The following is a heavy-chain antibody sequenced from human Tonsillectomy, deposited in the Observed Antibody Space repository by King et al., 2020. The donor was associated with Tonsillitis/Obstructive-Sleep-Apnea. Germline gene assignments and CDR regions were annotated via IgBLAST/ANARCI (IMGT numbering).Heavy chain of an antibody. CDR2: IYYSGST. V-gene: IGHV4-59*12. CDR3: ARESEDMVSFDP. J-gene: IGHJ5*02. Sequence: VQLQESGPGLVKPSETLSLTCTVSGGSISSYYWSWIRQPPGKGLEWIGYIYYSGSTNYNPSLKSRVTISVDTSKNQFSLKLSSVTAADTAVYYCARESEDMVSFDPWGQGTLVTVSS. D-gene: IGHD2-15*01. CDR1: GGSISSYY.